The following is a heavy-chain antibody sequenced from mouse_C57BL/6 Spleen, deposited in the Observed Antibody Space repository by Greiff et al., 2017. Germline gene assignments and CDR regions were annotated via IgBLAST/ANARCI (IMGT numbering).Heavy chain of an antibody. CDR2: SYPRDGST. Sequence: VQLQQSGPELVKPGASVKLSCKASVYPFTSYDINWVKLRPGQGPARIGWSYPRDGSTKSNDKFKGKATWTVDTTASTAYMELHSLTSEDSAVYFGARGELTFAYWGQGTLVTVSA. CDR3: ARGELTFAY. V-gene: IGHV1-85*01. J-gene: IGHJ3*01. CDR1: VYPFTSYD. D-gene: IGHD3-3*01.